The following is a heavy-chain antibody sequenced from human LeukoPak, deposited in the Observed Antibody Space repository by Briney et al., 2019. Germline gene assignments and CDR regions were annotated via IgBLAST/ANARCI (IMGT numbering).Heavy chain of an antibody. V-gene: IGHV4-39*01. J-gene: IGHJ4*02. CDR3: ARLSNYGGHSGDGY. Sequence: SETLSLTCTVSGGATSSSNYYWAWIRQPPGKGLEWMGSIFYSGTTHYNSSLKSRVTISIDTSKNQFSLKLSSVTAADTAVFYCARLSNYGGHSGDGYWGQGTLVTVSS. CDR2: IFYSGTT. CDR1: GGATSSSNYY. D-gene: IGHD4-23*01.